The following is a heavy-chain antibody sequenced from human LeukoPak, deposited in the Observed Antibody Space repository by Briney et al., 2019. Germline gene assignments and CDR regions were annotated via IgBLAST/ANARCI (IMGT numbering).Heavy chain of an antibody. CDR1: GGSISTYY. V-gene: IGHV4-59*01. CDR3: ARDGAGGKMAY. D-gene: IGHD6-13*01. J-gene: IGHJ4*02. Sequence: SETLSLTCTVSGGSISTYYWSWIRQPPGKGLEWIGCTYFSGSTNYNPSLRSRVTISVDTSKNQFSLKLSSVTAADTAVYYCARDGAGGKMAYWGQGTLVTVSS. CDR2: TYFSGST.